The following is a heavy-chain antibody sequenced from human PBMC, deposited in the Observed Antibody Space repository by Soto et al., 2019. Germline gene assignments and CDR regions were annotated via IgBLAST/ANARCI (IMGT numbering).Heavy chain of an antibody. V-gene: IGHV3-9*01. CDR1: GFTFDDYA. CDR2: ISWNSGSI. D-gene: IGHD3-10*01. CDR3: AKDGSRFGENYYMDV. J-gene: IGHJ6*03. Sequence: PGGSLRLSCAASGFTFDDYAMHWVRQAPGKGLEWVSGISWNSGSIGYADSVKGRFTISRDNAKNSLYLQMNSLRAEDTALYYCAKDGSRFGENYYMDVWGKGTTVTVSS.